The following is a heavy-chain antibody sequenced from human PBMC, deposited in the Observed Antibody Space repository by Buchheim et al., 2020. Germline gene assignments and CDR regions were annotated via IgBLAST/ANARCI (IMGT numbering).Heavy chain of an antibody. J-gene: IGHJ6*02. D-gene: IGHD3-22*01. CDR3: ARDNSYYYDSSGYRHYYYYYGMDV. V-gene: IGHV3-11*01. Sequence: QVQLVESGGGLVKPGGSLRLSCAASGFTFSDYYMSWIRQAPGKGLEWVSYISSSGSTIYYADSVKGRFTISRDNAKNSLYLQMNSLRAEDTAVDYCARDNSYYYDSSGYRHYYYYYGMDVWGQGTT. CDR1: GFTFSDYY. CDR2: ISSSGSTI.